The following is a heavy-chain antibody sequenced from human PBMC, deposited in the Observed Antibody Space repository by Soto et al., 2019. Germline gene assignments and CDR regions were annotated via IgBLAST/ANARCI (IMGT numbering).Heavy chain of an antibody. D-gene: IGHD6-19*01. CDR3: AKEDTSSGSLDY. Sequence: GGSLRLSCAASGFPFGENAMSWVRQAPGKGLEWVSGISDSGATTYYADSVRGRFTISRDNSKNALYLQMKSLRAEDSASYYCAKEDTSSGSLDYWGQGALVTVSS. CDR1: GFPFGENA. CDR2: ISDSGATT. V-gene: IGHV3-23*01. J-gene: IGHJ4*02.